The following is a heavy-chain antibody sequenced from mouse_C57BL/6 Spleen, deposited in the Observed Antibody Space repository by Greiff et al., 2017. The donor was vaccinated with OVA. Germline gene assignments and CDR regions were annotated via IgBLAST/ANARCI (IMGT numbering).Heavy chain of an antibody. V-gene: IGHV1-50*01. CDR3: ARPYGNYGFAY. CDR1: GYTFTSYW. D-gene: IGHD2-1*01. Sequence: QVHVKQPGAELVKPGASVKLSCKASGYTFTSYWMQWVKQRPGQGLEWIGEIDPSDSYTNYNQKFKGKATLTVDTSSSTAYMQLSSLTSEDSAVYYCARPYGNYGFAYWGQGTLVTVSA. J-gene: IGHJ3*01. CDR2: IDPSDSYT.